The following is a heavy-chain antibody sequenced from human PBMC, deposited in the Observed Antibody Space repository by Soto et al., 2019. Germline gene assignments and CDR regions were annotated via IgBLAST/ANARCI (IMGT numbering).Heavy chain of an antibody. Sequence: PSETLSLTCTVSGGSISSDDYYWSWIRQPPGEGLEWIGYIYSSGSTSYNPSLKSRLTISMDTSKNQFSLTLTSVSAADTAVYYCARDRSSSPDYFDYWGQGTLVTVSS. CDR2: IYSSGST. CDR1: GGSISSDDYY. J-gene: IGHJ4*02. CDR3: ARDRSSSPDYFDY. V-gene: IGHV4-30-4*01. D-gene: IGHD6-6*01.